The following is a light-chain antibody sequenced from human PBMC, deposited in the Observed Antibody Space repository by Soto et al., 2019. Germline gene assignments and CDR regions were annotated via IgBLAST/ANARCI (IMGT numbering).Light chain of an antibody. J-gene: IGKJ1*01. CDR2: CAS. Sequence: DIVVTQSPDSLAVSLGERATINCKSSQCVLYSSKNEHYLAWYQQKPGQPPKLLIYCASTRESGVPDRFSGSGSGTEFTITISLPQAEAVAVYYCQQYYRPWTFGQGTKVEIK. CDR3: QQYYRPWT. CDR1: QCVLYSSKNEHY. V-gene: IGKV4-1*01.